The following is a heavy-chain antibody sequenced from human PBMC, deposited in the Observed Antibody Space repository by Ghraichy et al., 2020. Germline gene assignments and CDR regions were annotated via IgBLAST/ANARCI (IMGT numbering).Heavy chain of an antibody. V-gene: IGHV1-18*01. D-gene: IGHD6-13*01. CDR2: ISADNVNT. CDR3: ARGSALTY. Sequence: ASVKVSCKASGYTFTNYVITWVRQAPGQGLEWMGWISADNVNTNSAQKLQGRITLTTDTSTSTAYLEMRSLRSDDTAVYYCARGSALTYWGQGTQVTVSS. CDR1: GYTFTNYV. J-gene: IGHJ4*02.